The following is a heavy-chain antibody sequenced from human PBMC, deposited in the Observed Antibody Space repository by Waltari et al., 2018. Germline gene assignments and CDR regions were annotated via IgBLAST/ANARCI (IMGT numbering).Heavy chain of an antibody. CDR3: ARRRGSYLANWFDT. CDR2: MSPNSGKS. Sequence: QVQLVQSGAEVKRPGASVKVSCKASGYTFSTYDISWVRQDPGQGLEWMGGMSPNSGKSGYAQRFQSRVTLTRNSSISTAYMELSSLRSDDTAVYYCARRRGSYLANWFDTWGQGTLVTVSS. V-gene: IGHV1-8*01. J-gene: IGHJ5*02. D-gene: IGHD1-26*01. CDR1: GYTFSTYD.